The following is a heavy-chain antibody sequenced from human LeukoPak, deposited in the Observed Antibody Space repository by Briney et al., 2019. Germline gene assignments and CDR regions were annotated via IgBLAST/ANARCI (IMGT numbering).Heavy chain of an antibody. Sequence: PGRSLRLSCAASGFPFSSYGMSWVRQTPGKGLEWIAVIKGVGYMTYYADSVTGRFAAFRDSSANTMYLQMSRLRIEDPSVYFCTKAQGMTYWFFDYWGRGALVTVTS. CDR2: IKGVGYMT. J-gene: IGHJ2*01. V-gene: IGHV3-23*01. CDR3: TKAQGMTYWFFDY. CDR1: GFPFSSYG.